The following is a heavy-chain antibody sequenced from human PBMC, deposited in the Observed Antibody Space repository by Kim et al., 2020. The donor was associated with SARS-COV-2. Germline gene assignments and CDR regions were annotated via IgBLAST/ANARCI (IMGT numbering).Heavy chain of an antibody. CDR3: ARERLYCSGGSCYSFPRSNWFDP. CDR1: GYTFTGYY. V-gene: IGHV1-2*02. Sequence: ASVKVSCKASGYTFTGYYMHWVRQAPGQGLEWMGWINPNSGGTNYAQKFQGRVTMTRDTSISTAYMELSRLRSDDTAVYYCARERLYCSGGSCYSFPRSNWFDPWGQGTLVTVSS. CDR2: INPNSGGT. J-gene: IGHJ5*02. D-gene: IGHD2-15*01.